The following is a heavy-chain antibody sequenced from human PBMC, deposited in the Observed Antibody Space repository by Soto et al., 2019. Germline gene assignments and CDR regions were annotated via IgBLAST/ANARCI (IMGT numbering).Heavy chain of an antibody. CDR2: INSGASII. J-gene: IGHJ2*01. CDR3: ARGSRANSWYFDL. D-gene: IGHD7-27*01. Sequence: GGSLRLSCAASGFTFSDYYMSWIRQAPGKGLEWISYINSGASIIYYADSVKGRFTISRDNAKNSLYLQMYSLRAEDTAVYFCARGSRANSWYFDLWGRGTLVTVSS. CDR1: GFTFSDYY. V-gene: IGHV3-11*01.